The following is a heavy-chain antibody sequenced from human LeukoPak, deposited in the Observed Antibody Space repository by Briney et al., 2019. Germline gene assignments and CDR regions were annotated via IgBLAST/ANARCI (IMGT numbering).Heavy chain of an antibody. D-gene: IGHD3-10*01. CDR2: MNPNSGNT. CDR3: ARRRERGVNGGAFDI. Sequence: ASVKVSCKASGYSFTSYDINWVRQATGQGLEWMGWMNPNSGNTGSAQKFQGRATMTRNTSISTAYMELSNLRSEDTAVYYCARRRERGVNGGAFDIWGQGTMVTISS. V-gene: IGHV1-8*01. J-gene: IGHJ3*02. CDR1: GYSFTSYD.